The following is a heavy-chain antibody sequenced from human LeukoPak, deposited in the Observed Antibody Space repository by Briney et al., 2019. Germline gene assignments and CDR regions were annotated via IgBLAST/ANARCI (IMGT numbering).Heavy chain of an antibody. CDR3: ARFHCSSTSCYLDY. D-gene: IGHD2-2*01. J-gene: IGHJ4*02. Sequence: PSQTLSLTCTVSGGSISSGDYYWSWIRQHPGKGLEWIGYIYYSGSTYYNPSLKSRVTISVDTSKNQFSLKLSSVTAADTAVYYCARFHCSSTSCYLDYWGQGTLVTVSS. CDR1: GGSISSGDYY. V-gene: IGHV4-31*03. CDR2: IYYSGST.